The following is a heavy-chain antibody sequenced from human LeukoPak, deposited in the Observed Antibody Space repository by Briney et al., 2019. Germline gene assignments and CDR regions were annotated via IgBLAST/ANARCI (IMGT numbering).Heavy chain of an antibody. CDR3: ARLDSRATSIYFDL. CDR2: IKEDGSEK. CDR1: GFSFSNHW. V-gene: IGHV3-7*01. D-gene: IGHD3-22*01. J-gene: IGHJ2*01. Sequence: GGSLRLSCAASGFSFSNHWMTWVRQAPGKGLEWVANIKEDGSEKYYVDSLKGRFTISRDNAKNSLFLQMNSLRAEDTAVYYCARLDSRATSIYFDLWGRGTLVTVSS.